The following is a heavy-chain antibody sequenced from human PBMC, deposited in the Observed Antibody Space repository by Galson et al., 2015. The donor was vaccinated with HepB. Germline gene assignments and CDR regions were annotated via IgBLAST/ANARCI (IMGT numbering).Heavy chain of an antibody. J-gene: IGHJ3*02. Sequence: SLRLSCAASGFTFSNYAMSWVRQAPGKGLEWVSGISGGGGSTYYADSVRGRFTISRDNSKNTLYVQMNSLRAEDTAVYYCARSDSSMIVTIWGQGTMVTVSS. CDR3: ARSDSSMIVTI. CDR1: GFTFSNYA. D-gene: IGHD3-22*01. V-gene: IGHV3-23*01. CDR2: ISGGGGST.